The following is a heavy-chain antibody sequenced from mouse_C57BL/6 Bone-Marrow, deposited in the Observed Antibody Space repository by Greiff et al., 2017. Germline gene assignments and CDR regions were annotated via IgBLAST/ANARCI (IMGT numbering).Heavy chain of an antibody. J-gene: IGHJ1*03. CDR1: GYTFTSYG. CDR3: ASPLYYSNYDWYFDV. Sequence: VQLQQSGAELARPGASVKLSCKASGYTFTSYGISWVKQRTGPGLEWIGEIYPRSGNTYYNEKFKGKATLTADKSSSTAYMELRSLTSEDSAVYFCASPLYYSNYDWYFDVWGTGTTVTVSS. V-gene: IGHV1-81*01. CDR2: IYPRSGNT. D-gene: IGHD2-5*01.